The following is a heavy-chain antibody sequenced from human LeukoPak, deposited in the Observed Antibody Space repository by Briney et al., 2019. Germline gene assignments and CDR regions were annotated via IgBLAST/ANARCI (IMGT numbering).Heavy chain of an antibody. CDR1: GFTFSSYA. V-gene: IGHV3-23*01. J-gene: IGHJ6*02. CDR2: ISGSGGST. CDR3: AKVALNYYGSGSYYGMDV. Sequence: PGGSLRLSCAASGFTFSSYAMSWARQAPGKGLEWVSAISGSGGSTYYADSVKGRFTISRDNSKNTLYLQMNSLRAEGTAVYYCAKVALNYYGSGSYYGMDVWGQGTTVTVSS. D-gene: IGHD3-10*01.